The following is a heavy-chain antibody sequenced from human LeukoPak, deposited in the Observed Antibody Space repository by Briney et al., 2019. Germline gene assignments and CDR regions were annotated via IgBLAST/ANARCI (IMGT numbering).Heavy chain of an antibody. Sequence: GGSLRLSCAASGFSFSRYAMSWVRQAPGKGLEWVSAISGSGGYTYYADSVKGRFTISRDNSKNTLYLQMNSLRAEDTAVYYCARDRAAMDVWGQGTTVTVSS. CDR2: ISGSGGYT. D-gene: IGHD6-25*01. CDR3: ARDRAAMDV. CDR1: GFSFSRYA. V-gene: IGHV3-23*01. J-gene: IGHJ6*02.